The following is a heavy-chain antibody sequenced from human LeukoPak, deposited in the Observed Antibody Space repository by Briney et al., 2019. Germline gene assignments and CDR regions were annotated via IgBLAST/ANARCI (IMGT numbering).Heavy chain of an antibody. J-gene: IGHJ4*02. CDR1: GVSVSSSNSY. CDR2: IYYSGNT. D-gene: IGHD4-17*01. Sequence: PSETLSLTCAVSGVSVSSSNSYWGWIRQPPGKGLEWIGSIYYSGNTYYNASLKSRVTISVDTSKNQFSLKLRSVTAADTAVYYCARGEERRPAVTTFRLARKPFDFWGQGTLVTVSS. V-gene: IGHV4-39*07. CDR3: ARGEERRPAVTTFRLARKPFDF.